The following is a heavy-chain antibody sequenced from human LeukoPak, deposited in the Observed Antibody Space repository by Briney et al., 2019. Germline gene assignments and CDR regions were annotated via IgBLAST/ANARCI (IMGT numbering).Heavy chain of an antibody. D-gene: IGHD2-2*01. J-gene: IGHJ4*02. CDR2: ISGSGGST. CDR1: GFTFSSYA. Sequence: GGSLRLSCAASGFTFSSYAMSWVRQAPGKGLEWVSAISGSGGSTYYADSVKGRFTISRDNAKNTLYLQMNSLRAEDTAVYYCASGVSIVVVPAANDFDYWGQGTLVTVSS. V-gene: IGHV3-23*01. CDR3: ASGVSIVVVPAANDFDY.